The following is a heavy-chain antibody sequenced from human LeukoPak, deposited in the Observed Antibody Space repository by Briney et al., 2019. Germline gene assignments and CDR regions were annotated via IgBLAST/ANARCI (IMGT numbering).Heavy chain of an antibody. Sequence: SETLSLTCAVSGGSISSGGYSWSWIRQPPGKGLESIGYIYHSGSTNYNPSLKSRVTISVDTSKNQFSLKLSSVTAADTAVYYCARRPRNSGNYDGPPGLDYWGQGTLVTVSS. V-gene: IGHV4-30-2*01. D-gene: IGHD1-26*01. CDR3: ARRPRNSGNYDGPPGLDY. J-gene: IGHJ4*02. CDR2: IYHSGST. CDR1: GGSISSGGYS.